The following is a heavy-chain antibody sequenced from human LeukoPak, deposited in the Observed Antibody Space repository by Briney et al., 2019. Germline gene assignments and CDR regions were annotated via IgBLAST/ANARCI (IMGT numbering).Heavy chain of an antibody. CDR3: ARKGTLSFEVDTAMVAYYFDY. D-gene: IGHD5-18*01. J-gene: IGHJ4*02. Sequence: GGSLRLSCAASGFTFSSICMNWVRQAPGKGLEWVSSISSSSSYIYYADSVKGRFTISRDNAKNLPYLQMNSLRAEDTAVYYCARKGTLSFEVDTAMVAYYFDYWGQGTLVTVSS. CDR1: GFTFSSIC. CDR2: ISSSSSYI. V-gene: IGHV3-21*01.